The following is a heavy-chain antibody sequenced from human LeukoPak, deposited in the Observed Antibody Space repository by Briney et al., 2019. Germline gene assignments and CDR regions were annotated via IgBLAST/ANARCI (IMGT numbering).Heavy chain of an antibody. D-gene: IGHD6-6*01. CDR3: VIRFTLDSSSPYFDY. CDR1: GYTFTSYG. V-gene: IGHV1-18*01. J-gene: IGHJ4*02. CDR2: ISAYNGNT. Sequence: GASVKVSCKASGYTFTSYGISWVRQAPGQGLEWMGWISAYNGNTNYAQKLQGRVTMTTDTSTSTAYMELRSLRSDDTAVYYCVIRFTLDSSSPYFDYWGQGTLVTVSS.